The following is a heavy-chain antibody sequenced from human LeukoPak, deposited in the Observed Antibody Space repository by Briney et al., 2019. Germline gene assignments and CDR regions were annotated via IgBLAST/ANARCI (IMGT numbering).Heavy chain of an antibody. J-gene: IGHJ4*02. CDR3: AREAAANYFDY. V-gene: IGHV3-23*01. CDR1: GFTFGNSW. Sequence: GGSLRLSCAASGFTFGNSWVHWVRQAPGKGLVWVSTVTGSAASTYYAESVKGRFTISRDNSKNTLYLQMNSLRAEDTAVYYCAREAAANYFDYWGQGTLVTVSS. D-gene: IGHD6-13*01. CDR2: VTGSAAST.